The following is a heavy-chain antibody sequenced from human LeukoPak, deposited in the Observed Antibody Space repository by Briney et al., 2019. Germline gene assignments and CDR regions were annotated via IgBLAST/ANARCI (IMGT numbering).Heavy chain of an antibody. CDR3: ARSLRSEYYFDS. Sequence: GGRLRLSCAASGFTVSSYWLHWVRQVPGKGLVWVSRINNDGSTTSYADSVKGRFTISRDNAKNTLYLQMNSLRAEDTAVYYCARSLRSEYYFDSWGQGTLVTVSS. CDR1: GFTVSSYW. V-gene: IGHV3-74*01. D-gene: IGHD3-16*01. CDR2: INNDGSTT. J-gene: IGHJ4*02.